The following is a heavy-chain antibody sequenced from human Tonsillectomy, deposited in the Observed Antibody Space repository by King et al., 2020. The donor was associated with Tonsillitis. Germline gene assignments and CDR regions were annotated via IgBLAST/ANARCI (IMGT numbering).Heavy chain of an antibody. J-gene: IGHJ4*02. D-gene: IGHD1-14*01. CDR2: INPNSGVT. Sequence: VQLVQSGAEVQKPGASVKVSCKASGYNFTGYYIHWVRQAPGQGLEWMGWINPNSGVTKYAQKFQDRVTMTRDTPMSTAYMELSRLKSDDTAVYYCANLEFWGQGTLVTVSS. V-gene: IGHV1-2*02. CDR1: GYNFTGYY. CDR3: ANLEF.